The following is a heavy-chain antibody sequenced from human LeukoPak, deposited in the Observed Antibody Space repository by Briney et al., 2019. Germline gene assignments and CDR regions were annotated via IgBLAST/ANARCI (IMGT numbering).Heavy chain of an antibody. Sequence: GGSLRLSCAASGFTFSSYWMSWVRQAPGKGLEWVANIKQDGSEKYYVDSVKGRFTISRDNAKNSLYLQMNSLRAEDMALYYCAKGLWGYSDVSPFDYWGQGTLVTVSS. V-gene: IGHV3-7*03. CDR3: AKGLWGYSDVSPFDY. CDR2: IKQDGSEK. CDR1: GFTFSSYW. J-gene: IGHJ4*02. D-gene: IGHD5-18*01.